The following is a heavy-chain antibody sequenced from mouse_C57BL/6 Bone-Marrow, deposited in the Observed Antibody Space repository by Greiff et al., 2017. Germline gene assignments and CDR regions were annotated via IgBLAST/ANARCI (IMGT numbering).Heavy chain of an antibody. CDR1: GYTFTGYW. CDR2: ILPGSGST. V-gene: IGHV1-9*01. Sequence: VQLQQSGAELMKPGASVKLSCKATGYTFTGYWIEWVKQRPGHGLEWIGEILPGSGSTNYNEKFKSKATLTVDKSSSTAYMQLSSLTSEDSAVYYCARERVTAVWYFDVWGTGTTVTVSS. D-gene: IGHD2-2*01. J-gene: IGHJ1*03. CDR3: ARERVTAVWYFDV.